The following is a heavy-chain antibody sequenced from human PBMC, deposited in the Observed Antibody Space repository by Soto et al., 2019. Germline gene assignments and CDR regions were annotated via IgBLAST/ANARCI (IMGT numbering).Heavy chain of an antibody. CDR3: ARARFQVLYGKPYFDS. CDR1: GGSITTGGSY. J-gene: IGHJ4*02. Sequence: TLPLTCTVSGGSITTGGSYWSWIRQHTGKGLEWIGNIYHSGNTYYNPSLKSRLTISVDTSKNHFSLMVDSVTAADTAVYYCARARFQVLYGKPYFDSWGQGTLVTV. D-gene: IGHD2-2*02. V-gene: IGHV4-31*03. CDR2: IYHSGNT.